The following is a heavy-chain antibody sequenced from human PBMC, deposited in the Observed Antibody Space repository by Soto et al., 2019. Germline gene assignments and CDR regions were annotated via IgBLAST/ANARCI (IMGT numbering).Heavy chain of an antibody. CDR3: GRASGSSYWFDP. D-gene: IGHD1-26*01. Sequence: ASVKVSCKASGYTFTSYGISWVLQAPGQGLEWMGWISAYNGNTNYAQKLQGRVTMTTDTSTSTAYMELRSLRSDDTAVCYCGRASGSSYWFDPWGQGTLVTVSS. CDR1: GYTFTSYG. CDR2: ISAYNGNT. J-gene: IGHJ5*02. V-gene: IGHV1-18*01.